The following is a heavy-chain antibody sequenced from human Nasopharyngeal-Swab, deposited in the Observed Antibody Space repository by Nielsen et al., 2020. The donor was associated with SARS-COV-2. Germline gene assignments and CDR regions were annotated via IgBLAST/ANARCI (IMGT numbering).Heavy chain of an antibody. Sequence: KVSCKSSGYKFTSYWIGWVRQMPGKGLEWMGIIYPGDSDTRYSPSFQGQVTISADKSISTAYLQWSSLKASDTAMYYCARNLYDSSGYYFDYWGQGTLVTVSS. J-gene: IGHJ4*02. D-gene: IGHD3-22*01. CDR2: IYPGDSDT. CDR1: GYKFTSYW. CDR3: ARNLYDSSGYYFDY. V-gene: IGHV5-51*01.